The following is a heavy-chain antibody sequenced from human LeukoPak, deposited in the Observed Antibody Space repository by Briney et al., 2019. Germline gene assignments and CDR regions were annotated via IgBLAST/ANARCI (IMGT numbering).Heavy chain of an antibody. J-gene: IGHJ4*02. CDR3: ARRFSYYDFWSGYYTGGFDY. Sequence: MPSETLSLTCTVSGGSISSYYWSWIRQPPGKGLEWIGYIYYSGSTNYNPSLKSRVTISVDTSKNQFSLKLSSVTAADTAVYYCARRFSYYDFWSGYYTGGFDYWGQGTLVTVSS. CDR2: IYYSGST. CDR1: GGSISSYY. D-gene: IGHD3-3*01. V-gene: IGHV4-59*08.